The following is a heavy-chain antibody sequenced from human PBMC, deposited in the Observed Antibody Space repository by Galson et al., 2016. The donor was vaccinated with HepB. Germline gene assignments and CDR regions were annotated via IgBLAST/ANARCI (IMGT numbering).Heavy chain of an antibody. V-gene: IGHV5-10-1*01. D-gene: IGHD3-10*01. CDR3: ARHGRFGEFLGAPSRPPFDF. CDR2: IDPRNSYA. CDR1: GYSFTAYW. Sequence: QSGAEVKKPGESLTISCKGSGYSFTAYWITWVRQTPGKGLEWMGRIDPRNSYADYGPSFRGHITISSDKSMNTAYLQWRNLKASDSAIYFCARHGRFGEFLGAPSRPPFDFWGQGSRVTVSS. J-gene: IGHJ4*02.